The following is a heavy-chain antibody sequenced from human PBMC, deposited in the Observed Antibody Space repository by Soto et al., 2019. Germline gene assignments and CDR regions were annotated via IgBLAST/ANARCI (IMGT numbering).Heavy chain of an antibody. CDR1: GFDFSNYA. J-gene: IGHJ4*02. CDR2: ISSDGGNT. Sequence: PGGSLRLSCSASGFDFSNYAMHWVRQAPEKGLEYLSTISSDGGNTFYAGSVQGRFTISRDNSKNNLFLQMSSLRTEDTAVYYCAKPGYSSSAFDYWGQGALVTVSS. CDR3: AKPGYSSSAFDY. D-gene: IGHD6-13*01. V-gene: IGHV3-64D*08.